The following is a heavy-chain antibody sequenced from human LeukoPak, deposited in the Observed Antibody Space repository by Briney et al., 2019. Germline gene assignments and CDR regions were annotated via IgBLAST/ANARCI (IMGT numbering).Heavy chain of an antibody. CDR2: IYYSGST. CDR1: GGSISSYY. D-gene: IGHD6-19*01. Sequence: PSETLSLTCTVSGGSISSYYWSWIRQPPGKGLEWIGYIYYSGSTNYNPSLKSRVTISVDTSKNQFSLKLSSVTAADTAVYYCARRDSSGWYVSYFDYWGQGTLVTVSS. CDR3: ARRDSSGWYVSYFDY. J-gene: IGHJ4*02. V-gene: IGHV4-59*12.